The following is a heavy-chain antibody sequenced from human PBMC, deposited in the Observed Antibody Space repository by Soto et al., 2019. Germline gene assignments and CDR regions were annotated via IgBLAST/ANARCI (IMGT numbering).Heavy chain of an antibody. CDR1: GGSISSGSYY. CDR2: IYYTEYT. V-gene: IGHV4-30-4*01. Sequence: SATLSLTCTVSGGSISSGSYYQRWILQPPGKGLEVIGYIYYTEYTYYNPSLKRRLTISVDPSKNQFSLTLSSMTAADTAVYYCARDPYYSGKLGVHWFDPWGQGTLVTVSS. D-gene: IGHD3-16*01. J-gene: IGHJ5*02. CDR3: ARDPYYSGKLGVHWFDP.